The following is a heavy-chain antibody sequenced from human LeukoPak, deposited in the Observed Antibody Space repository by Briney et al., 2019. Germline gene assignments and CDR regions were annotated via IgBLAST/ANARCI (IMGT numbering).Heavy chain of an antibody. CDR2: IYYSGST. CDR1: GGSISSYY. D-gene: IGHD6-19*01. J-gene: IGHJ3*02. V-gene: IGHV4-59*01. CDR3: AREYRGWYSHAFDI. Sequence: SETLSLTCTVSGGSISSYYWSWIRQPPGKGLEWIGYIYYSGSTNYNPSLKSRVTISVDTSKNQFSLKLSSVTAADTAVYYCAREYRGWYSHAFDIWGQGTMVTVSS.